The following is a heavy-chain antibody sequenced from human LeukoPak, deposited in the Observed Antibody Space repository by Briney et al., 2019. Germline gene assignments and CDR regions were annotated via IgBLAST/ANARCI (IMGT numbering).Heavy chain of an antibody. V-gene: IGHV3-48*03. D-gene: IGHD7-27*01. CDR1: GFTFDDYD. J-gene: IGHJ4*02. CDR2: ISSSGSII. CDR3: ARTMWGFDY. Sequence: GGSLRLSCAASGFTFDDYDMSWVRQAPGKGLEWVSYISSSGSIIYYADSVKGRFTISRDNAKNSLFLQMNSLRVEDTAVYYCARTMWGFDYWGQGTLVTVSS.